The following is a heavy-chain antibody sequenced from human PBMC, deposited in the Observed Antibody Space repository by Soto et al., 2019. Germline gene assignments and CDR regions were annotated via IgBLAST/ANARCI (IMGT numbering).Heavy chain of an antibody. J-gene: IGHJ4*02. D-gene: IGHD3-16*01. CDR3: AHSQRCPSDF. V-gene: IGHV2-5*02. Sequence: QITLKESVPTLVRPTQSLTLTCTFSGFSLSSTGVAVSWIRQPPGEALEWVALIYWDDGKRYNSSLKSRLTITKDTSRGQVVLAMTNMDPMETATYCCAHSQRCPSDFWGQGILVTVSS. CDR1: GFSLSSTGVA. CDR2: IYWDDGK.